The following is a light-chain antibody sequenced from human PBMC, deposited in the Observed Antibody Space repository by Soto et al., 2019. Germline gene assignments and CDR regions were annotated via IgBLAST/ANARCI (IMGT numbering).Light chain of an antibody. CDR3: QQRSNLDT. V-gene: IGKV3-11*01. CDR2: DAS. CDR1: QSVSSY. J-gene: IGKJ2*01. Sequence: EIVLTQSPATLSLSPGERATLSCRASQSVSSYLAWYQQKPGQAPRLLIYDASNRATGIPARFSGSGSGTDFTLTISSLEPEDFAVYYCQQRSNLDTFGQGTKVEIK.